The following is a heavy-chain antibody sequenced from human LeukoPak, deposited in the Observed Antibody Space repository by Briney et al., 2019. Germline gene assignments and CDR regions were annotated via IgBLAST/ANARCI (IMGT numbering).Heavy chain of an antibody. V-gene: IGHV3-21*04. Sequence: GGSLRLSCAASGFTFSSYSMNWVRQAPGKGLEWVSSISSSSSYIYYADSVKGRFTISRDNSKNTLYLQMNSLRAEDTALYYCAKVDGITIFEVFDYWGQGTLVTVSS. J-gene: IGHJ4*02. CDR1: GFTFSSYS. D-gene: IGHD3-3*01. CDR3: AKVDGITIFEVFDY. CDR2: ISSSSSYI.